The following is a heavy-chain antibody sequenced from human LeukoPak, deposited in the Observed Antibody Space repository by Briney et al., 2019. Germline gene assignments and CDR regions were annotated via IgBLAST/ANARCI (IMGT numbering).Heavy chain of an antibody. CDR3: AREMYGSGSYYTDY. CDR2: ISYSGST. Sequence: PSETLSLTCTVSGDSISDDYWSWVRHPPRQGLEWVGYISYSGSTNYNPSPKIRVTISLDTSKNQFSLKLSSVTAAATAVYFCAREMYGSGSYYTDYWGQGTLVTVSS. V-gene: IGHV4-59*01. D-gene: IGHD3-10*01. J-gene: IGHJ4*02. CDR1: GDSISDDY.